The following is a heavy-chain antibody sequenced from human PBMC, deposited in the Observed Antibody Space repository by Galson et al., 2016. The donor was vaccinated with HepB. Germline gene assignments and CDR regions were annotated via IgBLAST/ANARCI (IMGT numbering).Heavy chain of an antibody. D-gene: IGHD6-19*01. CDR2: VSWNSGSV. J-gene: IGHJ4*01. CDR3: AKDRYSSGWYRALDY. Sequence: SLRLSCAASGFTFKNYAMHWVRQAPGKGLEWVAGVSWNSGSVDSAASVRGRFTISRDNGRNSLYLQMNSLRGEDTAFYFCAKDRYSSGWYRALDYWGHGILVTVSS. CDR1: GFTFKNYA. V-gene: IGHV3-9*01.